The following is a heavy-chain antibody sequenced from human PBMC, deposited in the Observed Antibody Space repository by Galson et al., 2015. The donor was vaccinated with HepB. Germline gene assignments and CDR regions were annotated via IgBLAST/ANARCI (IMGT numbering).Heavy chain of an antibody. D-gene: IGHD6-13*01. Sequence: SLRLSCAASGFTFSDYYMSWIRQAPGKGLEWVSYISSSSSHTNYADSVKGRFTISRDNAKNSLYLQMNSLRAEDTAVYYCARDLPFRHGRQLAQHRTYNWFDPWGQGTLVTVSS. CDR1: GFTFSDYY. CDR3: ARDLPFRHGRQLAQHRTYNWFDP. J-gene: IGHJ5*02. V-gene: IGHV3-11*06. CDR2: ISSSSSHT.